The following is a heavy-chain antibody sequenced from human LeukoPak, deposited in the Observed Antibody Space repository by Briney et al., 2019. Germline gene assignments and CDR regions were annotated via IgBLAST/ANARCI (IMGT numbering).Heavy chain of an antibody. CDR1: GYSFTSYW. V-gene: IGHV5-51*01. D-gene: IGHD6-13*01. CDR2: IYPGDSDT. Sequence: GESLKISCKGSGYSFTSYWIGWVRQMPGEGLEWMGIIYPGDSDTRYSPSFQGQVTISADKSISTAYLQWSSLKASDTAMYYCARSRVGGIAAAGTDYYYMDVWGKGTTVTVSS. J-gene: IGHJ6*03. CDR3: ARSRVGGIAAAGTDYYYMDV.